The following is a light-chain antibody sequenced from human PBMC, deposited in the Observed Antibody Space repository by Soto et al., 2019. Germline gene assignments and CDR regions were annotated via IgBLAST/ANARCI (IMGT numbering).Light chain of an antibody. CDR1: QSISSW. CDR2: KAS. CDR3: QQYKRYPWT. J-gene: IGKJ1*01. V-gene: IGKV1-5*03. Sequence: DIQMTQSPSTLSSSVGDRVTITCRSSQSISSWLAWYQQKPGKAPKLLIYKASSLESGVPSRFSGSGSWTEFTLTISSLQPDDFATYYCQQYKRYPWTFGQGTKVDIK.